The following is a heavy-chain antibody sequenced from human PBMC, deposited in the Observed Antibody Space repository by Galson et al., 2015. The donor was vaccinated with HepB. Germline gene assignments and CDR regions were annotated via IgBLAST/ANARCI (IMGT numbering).Heavy chain of an antibody. Sequence: SLRLSCATSGFTFSGSALHWVRQASGKGLEWVARIRSRDYNYATIYAALVKGRFTISRDDSKNTAYLQMNGLKIEDTAVYYCTRQYGIGSSVDYWGQGTLVTVSS. CDR2: IRSRDYNYAT. V-gene: IGHV3-73*01. CDR1: GFTFSGSA. CDR3: TRQYGIGSSVDY. D-gene: IGHD6-6*01. J-gene: IGHJ4*02.